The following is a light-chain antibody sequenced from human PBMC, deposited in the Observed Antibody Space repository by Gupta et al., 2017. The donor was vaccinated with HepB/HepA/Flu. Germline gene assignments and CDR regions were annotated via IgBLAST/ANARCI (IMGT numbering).Light chain of an antibody. J-gene: IGKJ4*01. V-gene: IGKV1-39*01. CDR3: QQNDSTPLT. CDR1: QSISNS. Sequence: DIQMTQTPPSLSASVGDRVTITCRASQSISNSLNWFQQRSGRAPNLLIYTTSGLHVGVPTRFRGSGSGTDFTLTINNWQPEDFATYFCQQNDSTPLTFGGGTKVEIK. CDR2: TTS.